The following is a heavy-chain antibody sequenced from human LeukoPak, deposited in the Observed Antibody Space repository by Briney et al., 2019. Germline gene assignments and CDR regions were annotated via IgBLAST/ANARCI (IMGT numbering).Heavy chain of an antibody. D-gene: IGHD3-10*01. CDR1: GYTFTSYG. V-gene: IGHV1-18*01. Sequence: GASVKVSCKASGYTFTSYGISWVRQAPGQGLEWMGWISAYNGNTNYAQKLQGRVTMTTDTSTSTAYMELRSLRSDDTAVYYCARVPDTMVRGVIIPPFDYWGQGTLVTVSS. J-gene: IGHJ4*02. CDR2: ISAYNGNT. CDR3: ARVPDTMVRGVIIPPFDY.